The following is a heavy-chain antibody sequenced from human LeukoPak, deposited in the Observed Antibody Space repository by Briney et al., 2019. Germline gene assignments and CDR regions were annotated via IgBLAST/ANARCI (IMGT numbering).Heavy chain of an antibody. J-gene: IGHJ4*02. CDR3: ARGVYLGNGYYFDY. CDR1: GGSISSYY. Sequence: SETLSLTCTVSGGSISSYYWNWIRQPAGKGLEWIGHIYTSGSTNYNSSLKSRVTMSVDTSKNQFSVKLNSVIAADTAMYYCARGVYLGNGYYFDYWGQGTRVTVSS. D-gene: IGHD2-8*01. V-gene: IGHV4-4*07. CDR2: IYTSGST.